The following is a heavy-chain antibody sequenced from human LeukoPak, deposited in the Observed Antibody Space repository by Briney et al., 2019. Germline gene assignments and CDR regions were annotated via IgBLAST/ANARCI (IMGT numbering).Heavy chain of an antibody. CDR1: GFTFSSYG. CDR2: IWFDGSNK. D-gene: IGHD3-22*01. CDR3: ARDRFYYDSGGYYYHQNDAFDI. J-gene: IGHJ3*02. V-gene: IGHV3-33*01. Sequence: PGGSLRLSCAASGFTFSSYGMHWVRQAPGKGLEWVAVIWFDGSNKYYADSVKGRFTISRDNSKNTLYLQMNSLRAEDTAVYYCARDRFYYDSGGYYYHQNDAFDIWGQGTMVTVSS.